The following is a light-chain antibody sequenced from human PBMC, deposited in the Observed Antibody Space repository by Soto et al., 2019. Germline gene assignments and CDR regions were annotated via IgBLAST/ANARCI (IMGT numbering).Light chain of an antibody. CDR1: QGIRNE. CDR2: AAS. CDR3: LQDDDYPFT. Sequence: AIQVTQSPSSLSASVGDRVTITCRASQGIRNELSWYQQKPGKAPKFLIFAASNLQSGVPSRFSGSGSGTDFTLTISSLQPEVFATYFCLQDDDYPFTFGGGTKVEIK. J-gene: IGKJ4*01. V-gene: IGKV1-6*01.